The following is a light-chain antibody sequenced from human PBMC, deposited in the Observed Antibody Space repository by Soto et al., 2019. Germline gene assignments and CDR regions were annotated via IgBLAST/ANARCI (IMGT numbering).Light chain of an antibody. Sequence: DIPLTQSPSSLSASVGDRVTITCRISQTISSYLNWYQQKPGKAPKLLIYAASSFQSGVPSRFTGSGSVTDFTPTNSSLQPEYLGTYYCQPSYTSPPTFGQGTKVEIK. J-gene: IGKJ1*01. CDR3: QPSYTSPPT. CDR2: AAS. CDR1: QTISSY. V-gene: IGKV1-39*01.